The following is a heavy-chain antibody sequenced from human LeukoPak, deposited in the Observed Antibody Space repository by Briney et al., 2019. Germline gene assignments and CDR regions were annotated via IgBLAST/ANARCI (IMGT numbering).Heavy chain of an antibody. J-gene: IGHJ4*02. CDR3: ARVGHYYDSSGYYIGSNFDY. CDR2: IYHSGST. D-gene: IGHD3-22*01. Sequence: LRLSCAASGFTFSDYYMSWIRQPPGKGLEWIGYIYHSGSTYYNPSLKSRVTISVDRSKNQFSLKLSSVTAADTAVYYCARVGHYYDSSGYYIGSNFDYWGQGTLVTVSS. CDR1: GFTFSDYY. V-gene: IGHV4-30-2*01.